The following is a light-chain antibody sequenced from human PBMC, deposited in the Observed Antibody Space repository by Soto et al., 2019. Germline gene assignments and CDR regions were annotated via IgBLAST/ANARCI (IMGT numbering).Light chain of an antibody. Sequence: IVLTQSPGTLSLSPGERATLSCRASQSVSSNLAWYQQKPGQAPRLLIYGASTRATGIPARFTGSGSGTECTLTISSLQSEDVALYYCQQYTYWPRTFGQGTKVDIK. CDR1: QSVSSN. CDR2: GAS. CDR3: QQYTYWPRT. V-gene: IGKV3-15*01. J-gene: IGKJ1*01.